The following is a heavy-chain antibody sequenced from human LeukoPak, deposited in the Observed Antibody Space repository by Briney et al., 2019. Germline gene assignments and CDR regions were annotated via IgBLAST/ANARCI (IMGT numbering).Heavy chain of an antibody. V-gene: IGHV3-7*03. Sequence: GGALRLYCAASAFTFSSYWMSWVRQAPGKGLEWVANIKQDGSEKYYVDSVKGRFTISRDNAKNSLYREMNSLRAEDTAVYYCAREAMAGTYYFDYWGQGTLVTVSS. CDR2: IKQDGSEK. CDR3: AREAMAGTYYFDY. CDR1: AFTFSSYW. J-gene: IGHJ4*02. D-gene: IGHD6-19*01.